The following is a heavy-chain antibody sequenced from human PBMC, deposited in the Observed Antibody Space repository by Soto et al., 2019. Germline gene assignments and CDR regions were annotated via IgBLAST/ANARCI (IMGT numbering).Heavy chain of an antibody. V-gene: IGHV4-39*01. CDR2: IYYSGST. Sequence: QLQLQESGPGLVKPSETLSLTCTVSGGSISSSSYYWGWIRQPPGKGLEWIGSIYYSGSTYYNPSLKSRVTISVDTSKNQFSLKLSSVTAADTAVYYCARHPPFYDSRGYYFWGQGTLVTVSS. J-gene: IGHJ4*02. CDR1: GGSISSSSYY. D-gene: IGHD3-22*01. CDR3: ARHPPFYDSRGYYF.